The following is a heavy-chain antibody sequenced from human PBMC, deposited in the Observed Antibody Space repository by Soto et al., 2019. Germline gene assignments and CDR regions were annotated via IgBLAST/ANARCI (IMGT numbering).Heavy chain of an antibody. CDR2: IYPGDSDT. D-gene: IGHD6-13*01. J-gene: IGHJ3*02. CDR1: GYSFTSYW. CDR3: ARKQQLPHDAFDI. V-gene: IGHV5-51*01. Sequence: PGESLKISCTGSGYSFTSYWIGWVRQMPGKGLEWMGIIYPGDSDTRYSPSFQGQVTISADKSISTAYLQWSSLKASDTAMYYCARKQQLPHDAFDIWGQGTMVTVSS.